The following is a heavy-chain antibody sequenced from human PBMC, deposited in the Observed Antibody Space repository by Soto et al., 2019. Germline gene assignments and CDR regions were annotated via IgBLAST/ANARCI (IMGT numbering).Heavy chain of an antibody. J-gene: IGHJ6*02. CDR2: IIPIFGTA. V-gene: IGHV1-69*13. CDR1: GGTFSSYA. Sequence: ASVKVSCKASGGTFSSYAISWVRQAPGQGLEWMGGIIPIFGTANYAQKFQGRVTITADESTSTAYMELSSLRSEDTAVYYCARGGAGDYGGNSYYYYYYGMDVWGQGTTVTVSS. CDR3: ARGGAGDYGGNSYYYYYYGMDV. D-gene: IGHD4-17*01.